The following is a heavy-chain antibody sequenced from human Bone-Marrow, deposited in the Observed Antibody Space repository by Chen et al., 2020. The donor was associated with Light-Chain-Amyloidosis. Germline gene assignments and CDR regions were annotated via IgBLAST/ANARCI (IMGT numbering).Heavy chain of an antibody. CDR2: IYPDDSDV. V-gene: IGHV5-51*01. CDR1: GYTFPNYW. Sequence: GYTFPNYWIGWVRQMPGKGLEWMGVIYPDDSDVRYSPSFEGQVTISADKSITTAYLQWRSLKASDTAMYYCARRRDGYNFDYWGQGTLVTVSS. D-gene: IGHD5-12*01. CDR3: ARRRDGYNFDY. J-gene: IGHJ4*02.